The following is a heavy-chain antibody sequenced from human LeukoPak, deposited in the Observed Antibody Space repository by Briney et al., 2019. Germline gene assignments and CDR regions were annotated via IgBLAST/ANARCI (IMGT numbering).Heavy chain of an antibody. D-gene: IGHD6-19*01. Sequence: GGSLRLSCAASGFTFSDYGMHWVRQAPGKGLEYVSTISSNGGSTYYANSVKGRFTVSRDNSKDTLYLQMGSLRAEDMAVYYCARDSSSRPFDYWGQGTLVTVSS. CDR2: ISSNGGST. J-gene: IGHJ4*02. CDR3: ARDSSSRPFDY. CDR1: GFTFSDYG. V-gene: IGHV3-64*01.